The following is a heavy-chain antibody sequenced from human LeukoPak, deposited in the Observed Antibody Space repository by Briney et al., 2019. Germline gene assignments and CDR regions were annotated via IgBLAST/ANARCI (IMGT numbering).Heavy chain of an antibody. CDR1: GGSISSYY. V-gene: IGHV4-34*01. J-gene: IGHJ5*02. CDR3: ARGRYYYDA. D-gene: IGHD3-22*01. CDR2: VNHSGST. Sequence: SETLSLTCTVSGGSISSYYWSRIRQPPGKGLEWIGEVNHSGSTNYNPSLKSRVTISVDTSKNQFSLKLSSVTAADTAVYYCARGRYYYDAWGQGTLVTVSS.